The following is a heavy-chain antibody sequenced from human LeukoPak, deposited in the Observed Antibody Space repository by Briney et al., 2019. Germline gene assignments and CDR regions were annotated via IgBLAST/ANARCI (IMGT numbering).Heavy chain of an antibody. Sequence: GGSLRLSCAASGFTVSSNYMSWVRQAPGKGLKWVSVIYSGGSTYYADSVKGRFTISRDKSKNTLYLQMNSLRAEDTAVYYCARDLGIRGSYLFDYWGQGTLVTVSS. J-gene: IGHJ4*02. CDR1: GFTVSSNY. D-gene: IGHD1-26*01. V-gene: IGHV3-66*01. CDR2: IYSGGST. CDR3: ARDLGIRGSYLFDY.